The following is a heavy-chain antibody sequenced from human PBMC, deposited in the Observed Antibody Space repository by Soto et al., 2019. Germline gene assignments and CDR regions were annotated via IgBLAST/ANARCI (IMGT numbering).Heavy chain of an antibody. CDR2: IIPIFGTA. CDR1: GGTFSSYA. V-gene: IGHV1-69*13. J-gene: IGHJ5*02. CDR3: ATQQDWNYAGLSSYWFDP. D-gene: IGHD1-7*01. Sequence: ASVKVSCKASGGTFSSYAISWVRQAPGQGLEWMGGIIPIFGTANYAQKFQGRVTITADESTSTAYMELSSLRSEDTAVYYCATQQDWNYAGLSSYWFDPWGQGTLVTVSS.